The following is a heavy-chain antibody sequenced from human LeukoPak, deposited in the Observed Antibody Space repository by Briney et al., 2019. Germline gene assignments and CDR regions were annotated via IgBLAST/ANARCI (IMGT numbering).Heavy chain of an antibody. Sequence: SVKVSCKASGGTFNSYAIGWVRQAPGQGLEWMGGIIPIFGTTNYAQKFQGRVTITTDGSSSTAYMAMSSLRSDDTAVYYCARALVQPSGAFDIWGQGAMVTVSS. D-gene: IGHD1-26*01. J-gene: IGHJ3*02. CDR2: IIPIFGTT. V-gene: IGHV1-69*05. CDR3: ARALVQPSGAFDI. CDR1: GGTFNSYA.